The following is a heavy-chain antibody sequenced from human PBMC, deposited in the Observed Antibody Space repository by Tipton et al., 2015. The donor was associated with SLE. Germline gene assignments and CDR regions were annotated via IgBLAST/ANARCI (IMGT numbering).Heavy chain of an antibody. V-gene: IGHV4-61*01. Sequence: TLSLTCTVSGGSISSGSHYWSWIRQPPGKGLEWIGYIYYSGSTNYNPSLKSRVTISVDTSKNQFSLKLSSVTAADTAVYYCARARIAVAGHAFDIWGQGTMVTVSS. J-gene: IGHJ3*02. CDR2: IYYSGST. CDR3: ARARIAVAGHAFDI. CDR1: GGSISSGSHY. D-gene: IGHD6-19*01.